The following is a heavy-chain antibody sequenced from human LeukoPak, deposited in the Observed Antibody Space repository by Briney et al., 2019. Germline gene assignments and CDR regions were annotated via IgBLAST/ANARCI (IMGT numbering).Heavy chain of an antibody. J-gene: IGHJ4*02. V-gene: IGHV3-33*01. D-gene: IGHD6-19*01. Sequence: GGSLRLSCAASGFTFSSYGMHWVRQAPGKGLEWVAVIWYDGSNKYYADSVKGRFTISRVNSKNTLYLQMNSLRAEDTAVYYCARDGQQWLKIRYYFDYWGQGTLVTVSS. CDR3: ARDGQQWLKIRYYFDY. CDR2: IWYDGSNK. CDR1: GFTFSSYG.